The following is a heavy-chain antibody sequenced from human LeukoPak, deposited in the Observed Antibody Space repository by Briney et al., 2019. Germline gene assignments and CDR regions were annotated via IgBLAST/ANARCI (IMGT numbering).Heavy chain of an antibody. CDR1: GGPISSYY. V-gene: IGHV4-59*01. CDR3: ARLGAVGWSADYYFDY. CDR2: IYYSGTT. J-gene: IGHJ4*02. Sequence: PSETLSLTCTVSGGPISSYYWSWIRQPPGKGLEWIGYIYYSGTTNYNPSLKSRVTISVDMSKNQFSLKLTSVTAADTGLYYCARLGAVGWSADYYFDYWGQGTLVTVSS. D-gene: IGHD6-19*01.